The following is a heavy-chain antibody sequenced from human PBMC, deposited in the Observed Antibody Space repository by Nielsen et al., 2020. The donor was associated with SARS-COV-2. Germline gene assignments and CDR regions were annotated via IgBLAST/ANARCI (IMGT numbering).Heavy chain of an antibody. V-gene: IGHV1-18*01. D-gene: IGHD3-22*01. CDR3: ARSSVTMIGGYYYGMDV. J-gene: IGHJ6*02. CDR2: ISAYNGNT. CDR1: GGTFSSYA. Sequence: ASVKVSCKASGGTFSSYAISWVRQAPGQGLEWMGWISAYNGNTNYAQKLQGRVTMTTDTSTSTAYMELSSLRSEDTAVYYCARSSVTMIGGYYYGMDVWGQGTTVTVSS.